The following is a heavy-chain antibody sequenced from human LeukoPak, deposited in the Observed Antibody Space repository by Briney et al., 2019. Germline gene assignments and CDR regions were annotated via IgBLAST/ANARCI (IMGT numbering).Heavy chain of an antibody. D-gene: IGHD4-17*01. Sequence: SETLSLTCAVYGGSLSGYYWSWIRQPPGRGLEWIGEFTHSGRINYNPSLKGRVTISVDTSKKQLSLKLSSVTDADTAVYYCAIIYGDYSDFDYWGQGTLVTVSS. CDR3: AIIYGDYSDFDY. CDR1: GGSLSGYY. CDR2: FTHSGRI. J-gene: IGHJ4*02. V-gene: IGHV4-34*01.